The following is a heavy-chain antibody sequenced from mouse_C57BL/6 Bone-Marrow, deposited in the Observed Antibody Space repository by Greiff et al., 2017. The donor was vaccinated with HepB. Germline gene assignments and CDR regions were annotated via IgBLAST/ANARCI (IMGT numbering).Heavy chain of an antibody. CDR2: IDPEDGET. V-gene: IGHV14-2*01. D-gene: IGHD2-2*01. CDR1: GFNIKDYY. CDR3: ATMVTTIDY. Sequence: VQLQHSGAELVKPGASVKLSCTASGFNIKDYYMHWVKQRTEQGLEWIGRIDPEDGETKSAPKFPGKATITADTSSNTAYLQLSSLTSEDTAVYYCATMVTTIDYWGQGTTLTVSS. J-gene: IGHJ2*01.